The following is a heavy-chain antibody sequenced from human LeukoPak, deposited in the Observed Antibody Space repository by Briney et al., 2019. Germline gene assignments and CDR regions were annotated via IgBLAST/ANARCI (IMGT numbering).Heavy chain of an antibody. Sequence: GASVKVSCKVSGYTFTSYYMHWVRQAPGQGLEWMGIINSSGGSTSYAQKFQGRVTMTRDTSTSTVYMELSSLRSEDTAVYYCARGPRPRELLYWGQGTLVTVSS. CDR1: GYTFTSYY. CDR3: ARGPRPRELLY. CDR2: INSSGGST. V-gene: IGHV1-46*01. D-gene: IGHD1-26*01. J-gene: IGHJ4*02.